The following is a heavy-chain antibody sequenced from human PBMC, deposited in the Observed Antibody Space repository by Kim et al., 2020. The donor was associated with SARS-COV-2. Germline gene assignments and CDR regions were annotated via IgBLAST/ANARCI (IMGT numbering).Heavy chain of an antibody. CDR2: ISAYNGNT. D-gene: IGHD2-21*02. CDR1: GYTFTSYG. CDR3: ARSEHIVVVTAIQGGLGFDY. V-gene: IGHV1-18*01. Sequence: ASVKVSCKASGYTFTSYGISWVRQAPGQGLEWMGWISAYNGNTNYAQKLQGRVTMTTDTSTSTAYMELRSLRSDDTAVYYCARSEHIVVVTAIQGGLGFDYWGQGTLVTVSS. J-gene: IGHJ4*02.